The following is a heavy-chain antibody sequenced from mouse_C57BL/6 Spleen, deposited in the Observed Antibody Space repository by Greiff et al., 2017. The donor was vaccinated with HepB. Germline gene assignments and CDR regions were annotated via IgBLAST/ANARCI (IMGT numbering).Heavy chain of an antibody. CDR1: GYSFTGYY. V-gene: IGHV1-42*01. CDR2: INPSTGGT. Sequence: VQLKESGPELVKPGASVKISCKASGYSFTGYYMNWVKQSPEKSLEWIGEINPSTGGTTYNQKFKAKATLTVDKSSSTAYMQLKSLTSEDSAVYYCAEIYYYGSSYPYYYAMDYWGQGTSVTVSS. CDR3: AEIYYYGSSYPYYYAMDY. J-gene: IGHJ4*01. D-gene: IGHD1-1*01.